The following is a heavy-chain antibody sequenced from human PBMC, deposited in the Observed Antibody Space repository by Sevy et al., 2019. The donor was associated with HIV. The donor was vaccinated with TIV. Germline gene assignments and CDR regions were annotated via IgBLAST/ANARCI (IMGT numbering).Heavy chain of an antibody. CDR3: VKYGYYVEKIYYFAY. D-gene: IGHD3-10*01. Sequence: GGSLRLSCAASGFTFASYAMSWVRQAPGKGLECVSGISASGSITYYADSVKGRFTISRDNSKNTLYLQMNSLRAEDAAVYYCVKYGYYVEKIYYFAYWGQGTLVTVSS. CDR2: ISASGSIT. CDR1: GFTFASYA. V-gene: IGHV3-23*01. J-gene: IGHJ4*02.